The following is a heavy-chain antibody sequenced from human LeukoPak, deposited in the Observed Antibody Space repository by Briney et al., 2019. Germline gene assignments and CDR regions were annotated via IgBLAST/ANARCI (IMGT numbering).Heavy chain of an antibody. J-gene: IGHJ4*02. D-gene: IGHD3-3*01. CDR1: GFTFSSYS. Sequence: PGGSLRLSCVASGFTFSSYSFNWVRQAPGKGLEWVSYISVGGRIMSYADSVRGRFTISRDDAKNSIYLQMNSLRAEDTAVYYCAKGLLITILGSLDYWGQGTLVTVSS. CDR2: ISVGGRIM. V-gene: IGHV3-48*01. CDR3: AKGLLITILGSLDY.